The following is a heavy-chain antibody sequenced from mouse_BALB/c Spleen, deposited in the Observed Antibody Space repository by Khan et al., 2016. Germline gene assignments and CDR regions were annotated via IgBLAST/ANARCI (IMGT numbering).Heavy chain of an antibody. V-gene: IGHV3-6*02. CDR1: GYSITSGSY. D-gene: IGHD1-1*01. J-gene: IGHJ4*01. Sequence: EVQLQESGPGLVKPSQSLSLSCSVTGYSITSGSYWNWIRQFPGNKLEWMGYISYDGSNNYNPSLKNRISITRDTSKNQFFLTLNSVTTEDTATYYGASEGIYYGTYDVAMDYWGQGTSVTVSA. CDR2: ISYDGSN. CDR3: ASEGIYYGTYDVAMDY.